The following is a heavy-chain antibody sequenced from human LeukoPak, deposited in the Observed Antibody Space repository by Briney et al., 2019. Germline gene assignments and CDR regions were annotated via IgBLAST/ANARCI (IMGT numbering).Heavy chain of an antibody. D-gene: IGHD2-2*01. J-gene: IGHJ4*02. V-gene: IGHV4-4*02. CDR1: GGSISSSNW. Sequence: SETLSLTCDVSGGSISSSNWWSWVRQPPGKGLEWIGEIYHSGSTNYNPSLKSRVTISVDKSKNQFSLKLSSVTAADTAVYYCASFGPMLGYCSSTSCQDYWGQGTLVTVSS. CDR2: IYHSGST. CDR3: ASFGPMLGYCSSTSCQDY.